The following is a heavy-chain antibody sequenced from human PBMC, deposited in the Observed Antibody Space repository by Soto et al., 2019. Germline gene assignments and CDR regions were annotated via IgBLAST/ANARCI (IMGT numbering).Heavy chain of an antibody. CDR1: GFSFSTYN. CDR2: ISTTSFTI. D-gene: IGHD2-15*01. CDR3: ARDRCYDGTCYSASDS. V-gene: IGHV3-48*02. J-gene: IGHJ5*01. Sequence: GGSLRLSCAASGFSFSTYNMDWVRQAPGKRPEWIAYISTTSFTIYYADSVRGRFTISRDNDRNSLYLEMNSLRDEDTAVYYCARDRCYDGTCYSASDSWGQGTLVTVS.